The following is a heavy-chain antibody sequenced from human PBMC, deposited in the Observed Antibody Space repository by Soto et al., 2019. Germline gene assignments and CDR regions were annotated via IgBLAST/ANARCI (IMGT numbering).Heavy chain of an antibody. D-gene: IGHD4-17*01. J-gene: IGHJ5*02. CDR2: INPNSGGT. Sequence: ASVKVSCKASGYTFTGYYMHWVRQAPGQGLEWMGWINPNSGGTNYAQKFQGWVTMTRDTSISTAYMELSRLRSDDTAVYYCARGHLSVTVPPFDPWGQGTLVTVSS. V-gene: IGHV1-2*04. CDR1: GYTFTGYY. CDR3: ARGHLSVTVPPFDP.